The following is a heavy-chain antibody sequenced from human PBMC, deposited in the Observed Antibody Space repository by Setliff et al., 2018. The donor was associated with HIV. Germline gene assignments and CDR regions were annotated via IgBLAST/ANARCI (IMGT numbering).Heavy chain of an antibody. CDR2: IYYSGST. J-gene: IGHJ4*02. D-gene: IGHD3-3*01. Sequence: SETLSLTCTLFGGSISTVTYYWGWIRQPPGKGLEWIGSIYYSGSTYCNPSLKSRVTISVDTSKNQFSLKLSSVTAADTAVYYCASARFLEWLSSYYFDYWGQGTLVTVSS. CDR3: ASARFLEWLSSYYFDY. V-gene: IGHV4-39*07. CDR1: GGSISTVTYY.